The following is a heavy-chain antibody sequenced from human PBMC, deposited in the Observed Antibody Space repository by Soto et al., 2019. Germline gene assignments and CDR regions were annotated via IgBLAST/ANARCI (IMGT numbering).Heavy chain of an antibody. D-gene: IGHD4-4*01. CDR2: INHSGST. Sequence: SETLSLTCAVYGGSFSGYYWTWIRQPPGTGLEWIGEINHSGSTNYNPSLKSRVTISVDTSKNQFSLKLTSVTATDTAVYYCARGVDYSYVDSWGQGSLVTVSS. J-gene: IGHJ4*02. CDR3: ARGVDYSYVDS. CDR1: GGSFSGYY. V-gene: IGHV4-34*01.